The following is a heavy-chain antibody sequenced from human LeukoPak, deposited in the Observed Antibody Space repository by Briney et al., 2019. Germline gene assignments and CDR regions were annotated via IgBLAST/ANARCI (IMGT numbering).Heavy chain of an antibody. D-gene: IGHD5-12*01. CDR2: INHSGST. CDR1: GGSFSGCY. CDR3: ARGGYGHILNPYYFDY. J-gene: IGHJ4*02. Sequence: PSETLSLTCAVYGGSFSGCYWSWIRQPPGKGLEWIGEINHSGSTNYNPSLKSRVTISVDTSKNQFSLKLSSVTAADTAVYYCARGGYGHILNPYYFDYWGQGTLVTVSS. V-gene: IGHV4-34*01.